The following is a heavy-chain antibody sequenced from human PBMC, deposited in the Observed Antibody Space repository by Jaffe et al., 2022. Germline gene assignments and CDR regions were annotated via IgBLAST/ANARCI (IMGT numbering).Heavy chain of an antibody. J-gene: IGHJ6*03. Sequence: EEHLVESGGGSVQPGRSLRLSCSTSGFTFGDYAMSWFRQAPGKGLEWLCFIKARAYGGATKYAASVKGRFTISRDDSKNTAYLQMNNLESEDTAVYFCSRGILFYTEYYMDVWGSGTTVTVSS. CDR3: SRGILFYTEYYMDV. CDR1: GFTFGDYA. D-gene: IGHD2-21*01. CDR2: IKARAYGGAT. V-gene: IGHV3-49*03.